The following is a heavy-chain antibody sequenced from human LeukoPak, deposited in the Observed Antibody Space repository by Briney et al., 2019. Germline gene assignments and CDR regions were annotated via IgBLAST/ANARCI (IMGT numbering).Heavy chain of an antibody. CDR2: IKKEGSEK. D-gene: IGHD2-15*01. V-gene: IGHV3-7*04. J-gene: IGHJ4*02. CDR1: GFTFSSYW. CDR3: TGGPGWPADH. Sequence: SGGSLRLSCAASGFTFSSYWMSWGRQAPGKGLEVVANIKKEGSEKYYVDSVKGRLTICRDNAKNSLSLKMNSLRAEDTAVYYCTGGPGWPADHWGQGTLVTVSS.